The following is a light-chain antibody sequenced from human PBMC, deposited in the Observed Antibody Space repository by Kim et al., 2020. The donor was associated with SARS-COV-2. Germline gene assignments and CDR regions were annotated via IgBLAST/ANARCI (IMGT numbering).Light chain of an antibody. J-gene: IGKJ2*01. CDR1: QSIGSW. Sequence: IQMTQSPSTLSASVGDRVTITCRASQSIGSWLAWYQQKPGKAPKLLIYDASSLESGVPSRFSGSGSGTEFTLTISSLQPDDFATYYCQQYNSYSYTFGQGTKLEI. V-gene: IGKV1-5*01. CDR2: DAS. CDR3: QQYNSYSYT.